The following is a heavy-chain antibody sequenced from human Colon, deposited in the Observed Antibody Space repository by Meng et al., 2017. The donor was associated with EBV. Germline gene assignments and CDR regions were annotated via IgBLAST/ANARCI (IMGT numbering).Heavy chain of an antibody. D-gene: IGHD3-10*01. Sequence: QLQLQEPGPGLVKPSETLLLPCTVSGGSISSSHYYWGWVRQPPGKGLQWIGTIYHSGSTSYNPSLQSRVTMFVDTSKNQFSLMLTSVTATDTAVYYCARRRGGSGRDCWGQGTLVTVSS. CDR1: GGSISSSHYY. J-gene: IGHJ4*02. CDR3: ARRRGGSGRDC. CDR2: IYHSGST. V-gene: IGHV4-39*01.